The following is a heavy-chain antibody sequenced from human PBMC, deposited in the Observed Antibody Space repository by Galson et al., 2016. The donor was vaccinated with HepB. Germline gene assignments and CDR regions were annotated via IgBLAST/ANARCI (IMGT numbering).Heavy chain of an antibody. J-gene: IGHJ3*02. CDR3: GRTIIPSSPAFDI. CDR1: GFSVSSNY. CDR2: TYSGGNT. Sequence: SLRLSCAASGFSVSSNYMSWVRQAPGEGLEWVSVTYSGGNTFYADSVKGRFTISRDNSKNTLYLQMNRLRADDTAVYYCGRTIIPSSPAFDIWGPGTMVTVSS. D-gene: IGHD2-2*01. V-gene: IGHV3-66*01.